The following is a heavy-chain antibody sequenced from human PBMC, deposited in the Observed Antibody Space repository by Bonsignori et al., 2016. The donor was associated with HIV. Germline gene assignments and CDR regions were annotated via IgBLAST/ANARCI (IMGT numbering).Heavy chain of an antibody. J-gene: IGHJ6*03. Sequence: WIRQPPGKGLEWIGYIYYSGSTNYNPSLKSRVTISVDTSKNQFSLKLSSVTAADTAVYYCARVAGDRWDYYYYYMDVWGKGTTVTVSS. V-gene: IGHV4-59*01. D-gene: IGHD7-27*01. CDR3: ARVAGDRWDYYYYYMDV. CDR2: IYYSGST.